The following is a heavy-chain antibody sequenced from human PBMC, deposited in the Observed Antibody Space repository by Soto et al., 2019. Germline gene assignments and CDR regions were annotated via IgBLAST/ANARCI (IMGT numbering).Heavy chain of an antibody. V-gene: IGHV4-4*07. D-gene: IGHD1-7*01. J-gene: IGHJ6*02. CDR3: ARDALNWNYVSGQVPDYYYGMDV. Sequence: XETLSLTCTVSGCSISSYYWSWIRQPAGRGLEWIGRIYTSGSTNYNPSLKSRVTMSVDTSKNQFSLKLSSVTAADTAVYYCARDALNWNYVSGQVPDYYYGMDVWGQGTTVTVSS. CDR2: IYTSGST. CDR1: GCSISSYY.